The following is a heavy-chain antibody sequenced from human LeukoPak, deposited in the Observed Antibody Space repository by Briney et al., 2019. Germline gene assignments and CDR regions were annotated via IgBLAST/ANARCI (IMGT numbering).Heavy chain of an antibody. D-gene: IGHD6-25*01. CDR1: GFTFSSYE. Sequence: GGSLRLSCAASGFTFSSYEMNWVRQAPGKGLEWVSYISSSGSTIYYADSVKGRFTISRDNAKNSLYLQMNSLRAEDTAVYYCARGSEEHGSRGYRTLYYMDVWGKGTTVTVSS. J-gene: IGHJ6*03. V-gene: IGHV3-48*03. CDR3: ARGSEEHGSRGYRTLYYMDV. CDR2: ISSSGSTI.